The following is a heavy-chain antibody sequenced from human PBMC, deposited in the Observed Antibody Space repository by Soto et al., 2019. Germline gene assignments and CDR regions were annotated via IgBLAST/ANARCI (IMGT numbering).Heavy chain of an antibody. Sequence: GGSLRLSCAASGFTFSSYSMNWVRQAPGKGLEWVSSISSSSSYIYYADSVKGRFTISRDNAKNSLYLQMNSLRAEDTAVYYCARDTTVTRTRCAFDIWGQGTMVTVSS. CDR3: ARDTTVTRTRCAFDI. D-gene: IGHD4-17*01. V-gene: IGHV3-21*01. CDR1: GFTFSSYS. J-gene: IGHJ3*02. CDR2: ISSSSSYI.